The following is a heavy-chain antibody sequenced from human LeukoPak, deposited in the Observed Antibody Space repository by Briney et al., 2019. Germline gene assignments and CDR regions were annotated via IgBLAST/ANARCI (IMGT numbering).Heavy chain of an antibody. J-gene: IGHJ4*02. V-gene: IGHV4-34*01. CDR3: AREGFGNLDY. CDR1: GGSFSGYY. Sequence: SETLSLTCAVYGGSFSGYYWSWIRQPPGKGLEWIGEINHSGSTNYNPSLKSRVTISVDTSKNQISLKLSSVTAADTAVYYCAREGFGNLDYWGQGTLVTVSS. CDR2: INHSGST. D-gene: IGHD1-14*01.